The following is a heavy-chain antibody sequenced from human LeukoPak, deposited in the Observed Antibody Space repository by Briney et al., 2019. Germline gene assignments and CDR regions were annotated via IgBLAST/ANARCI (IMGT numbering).Heavy chain of an antibody. CDR2: ISSSSSYT. CDR1: GFTFSDYY. V-gene: IGHV3-11*06. D-gene: IGHD3-16*01. Sequence: GGSLRLSCAASGFTFSDYYMSWIRQAPGKGLEWVSYISSSSSYTNYADSVKGRFTISRDNAKNSLYLQMNSVRAEDTAVYYCARDRGRARVDWGQGTLVTVSS. CDR3: ARDRGRARVD. J-gene: IGHJ4*02.